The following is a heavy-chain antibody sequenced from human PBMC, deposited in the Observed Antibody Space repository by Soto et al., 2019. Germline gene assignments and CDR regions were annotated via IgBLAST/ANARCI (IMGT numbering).Heavy chain of an antibody. V-gene: IGHV4-30-4*08. J-gene: IGHJ4*02. Sequence: SETLSLTCTVSGGSISSGDHYWSWVRQPPGKGLEWIAYIYYSGTTYYNPSLKSRVTMSVDTYKNHLSLNLSSVTAADTAVYYCATYYDSSGPTFDYWGQGTLVTVSS. D-gene: IGHD3-22*01. CDR2: IYYSGTT. CDR3: ATYYDSSGPTFDY. CDR1: GGSISSGDHY.